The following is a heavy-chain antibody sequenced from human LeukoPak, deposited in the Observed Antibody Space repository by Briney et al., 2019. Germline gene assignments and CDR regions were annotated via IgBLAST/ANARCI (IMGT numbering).Heavy chain of an antibody. CDR3: AGIVGSTDAFDI. CDR2: IYSGSST. V-gene: IGHV3-53*04. J-gene: IGHJ3*02. Sequence: GGSLRLSCAASGFIVSSNYMNWVRQAPGKGLEWVSDIYSGSSTYYADSVKGRFTVFRHNYNNTLFLQMNILRAEDTAVYYCAGIVGSTDAFDIWGQGTMVTVSS. CDR1: GFIVSSNY. D-gene: IGHD1-26*01.